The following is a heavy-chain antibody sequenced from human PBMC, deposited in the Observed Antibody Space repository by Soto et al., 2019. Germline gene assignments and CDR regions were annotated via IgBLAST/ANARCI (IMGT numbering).Heavy chain of an antibody. V-gene: IGHV3-66*01. Sequence: EVQLVESGGGLVQPGGSLRLSCAASGFTVSSKYMSWVRQAPGKGLEWVSLIQSGGSTYYAGSVKGRLTISRDNSENTLFRQRNSLRGEDTAVYYCTRDDGHYSGGRCYGVPMDVWGNGHTVTVSA. J-gene: IGHJ6*04. CDR1: GFTVSSKY. CDR2: IQSGGST. D-gene: IGHD2-15*01. CDR3: TRDDGHYSGGRCYGVPMDV.